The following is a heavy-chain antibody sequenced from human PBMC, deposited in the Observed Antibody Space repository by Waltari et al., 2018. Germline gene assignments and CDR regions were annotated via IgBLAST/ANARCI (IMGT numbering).Heavy chain of an antibody. V-gene: IGHV4-39*01. J-gene: IGHJ6*03. CDR3: ARTPRRYYYYMDV. CDR2: MYYSGGT. Sequence: QLQLQESGPGLVTPSETLSLTCTVSGGSISSSSYYWGWIRQPPGKGLGGNRGMYYSGGTSYNPSLKSRVTISVDTSKNQFSLKLSSVTAADTAVYYCARTPRRYYYYMDVWGKGTTVTVSS. CDR1: GGSISSSSYY.